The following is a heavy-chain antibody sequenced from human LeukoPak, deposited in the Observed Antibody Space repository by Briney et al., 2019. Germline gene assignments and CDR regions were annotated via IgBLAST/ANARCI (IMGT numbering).Heavy chain of an antibody. D-gene: IGHD6-13*01. CDR2: ISSSGSTI. J-gene: IGHJ3*02. CDR3: ASTAAAETLDAFDI. Sequence: PGGSLRLSCAASGFTFSSYEMNWVRQAPGKGLEWFSYISSSGSTIYYADSVKGRFTISRDNAKNSLYLQMNSLRAEDTAVYYCASTAAAETLDAFDIWGQGTMVTVSS. V-gene: IGHV3-48*03. CDR1: GFTFSSYE.